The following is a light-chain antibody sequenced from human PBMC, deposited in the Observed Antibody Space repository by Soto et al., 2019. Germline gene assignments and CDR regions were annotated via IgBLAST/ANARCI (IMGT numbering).Light chain of an antibody. V-gene: IGKV3-20*01. CDR1: QSVSSSY. Sequence: EIVLTQSPGTLSLSPGKRATLSCRASQSVSSSYLAWYQQKPGQAPRLLIYGASSRATGIPDRFSGSGSGTDFTLTISSLEPEDFAVCYCQQYGSSPNTFGQGTKLEIK. CDR2: GAS. CDR3: QQYGSSPNT. J-gene: IGKJ2*01.